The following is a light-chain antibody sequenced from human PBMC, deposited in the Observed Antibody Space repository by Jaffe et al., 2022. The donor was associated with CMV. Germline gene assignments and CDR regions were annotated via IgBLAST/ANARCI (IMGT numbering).Light chain of an antibody. CDR1: HYINSNN. CDR3: QQYGSAPLT. J-gene: IGKJ4*01. V-gene: IGKV3-20*01. Sequence: ETVLTQSPGTLSLSPGERASLSCRASHYINSNNLAWYHQKPGQAPRLLIYGATSRATDIPDRFSGSGSGTDFTLTISRLEPEDFAVYYCQQYGSAPLTFGGGTKVEIK. CDR2: GAT.